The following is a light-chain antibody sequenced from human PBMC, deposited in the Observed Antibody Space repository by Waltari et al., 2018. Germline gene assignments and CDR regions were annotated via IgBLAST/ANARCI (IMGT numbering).Light chain of an antibody. CDR3: MQALQIPIQ. J-gene: IGKJ2*01. V-gene: IGKV2-28*01. CDR2: LGS. CDR1: QSLLHSNGYNY. Sequence: DIVLSQSPLSLPVVFGEPASIPCRSSQSLLHSNGYNYLNWYLQRPGQSPELLIYLGSDRASGVPDRFSGSGSGTYFTLKISRVEAEDIGVYYCMQALQIPIQFGQGTKLEI.